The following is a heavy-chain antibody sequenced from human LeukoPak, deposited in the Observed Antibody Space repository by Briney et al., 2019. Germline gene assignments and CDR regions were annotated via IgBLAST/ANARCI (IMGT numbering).Heavy chain of an antibody. V-gene: IGHV5-51*01. CDR2: IYPGDSDT. J-gene: IGHJ5*02. CDR3: ARSPNAKPAAAGYSSSWYWFDP. Sequence: GESLKISCKGSGYSFTSYWIGWVRQMPGKGLEWMGIIYPGDSDTRYSPSFQGQVTISADKSISTAYLQWSSLKASDTAMYYCARSPNAKPAAAGYSSSWYWFDPWGQGTLVTVSS. D-gene: IGHD6-13*01. CDR1: GYSFTSYW.